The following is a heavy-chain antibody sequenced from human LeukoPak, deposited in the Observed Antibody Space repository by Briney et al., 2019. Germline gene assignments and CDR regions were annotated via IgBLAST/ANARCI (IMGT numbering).Heavy chain of an antibody. J-gene: IGHJ4*02. CDR3: AKDELLLSFED. Sequence: GGSLRLSCAASGFTVSSNEMSWVRQAPGKGLEWVSSISGGSTYYADSRKGRFTISRDNSKNTLDLQMNSLRAEDTAVYYCAKDELLLSFEDWGQGTLVTVSS. CDR1: GFTVSSNE. V-gene: IGHV3-38-3*01. D-gene: IGHD3-10*01. CDR2: ISGGST.